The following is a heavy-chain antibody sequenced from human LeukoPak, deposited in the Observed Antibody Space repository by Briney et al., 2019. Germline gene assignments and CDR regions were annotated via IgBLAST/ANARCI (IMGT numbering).Heavy chain of an antibody. CDR1: GGSISSYY. J-gene: IGHJ4*02. CDR3: ARDSGDYGDYASRGLLL. V-gene: IGHV4-59*01. Sequence: SETLSLTCTVSGGSISSYYWSWIRRPPGKGLEWIGYIYYSGSTNYNPSLKSRVTISVDTSKNQFSLKLSSVTAADTAVYYCARDSGDYGDYASRGLLLWGQGTLVTVSS. CDR2: IYYSGST. D-gene: IGHD4-17*01.